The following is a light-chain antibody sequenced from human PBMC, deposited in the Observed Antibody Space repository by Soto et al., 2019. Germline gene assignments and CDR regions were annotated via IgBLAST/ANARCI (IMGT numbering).Light chain of an antibody. V-gene: IGLV3-21*04. Sequence: SYELTQPPSVSVAPGKTARITCGGNNIGSKSVHWYQQKPGQAPVLVIYYGDRPSGIPERFSGSNSGNTATLTISRVEAGDEADYYCRVWDSSSDHYVFGTGTKLTVL. CDR2: YG. CDR1: NIGSKS. J-gene: IGLJ1*01. CDR3: RVWDSSSDHYV.